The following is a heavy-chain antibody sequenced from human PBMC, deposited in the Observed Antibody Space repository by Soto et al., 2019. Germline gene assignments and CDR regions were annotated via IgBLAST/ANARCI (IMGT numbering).Heavy chain of an antibody. J-gene: IGHJ5*02. Sequence: SETLSLTCTVSGGSIRSGGYYWSWIRQHPERGLEWIGNIYYSGSTYYNPSLKSRVIISVDTSKNQFSLKLTSVTAADTAVYYCARDDRSLTGLNWIDPWGQGTLVTVSS. V-gene: IGHV4-31*03. CDR2: IYYSGST. D-gene: IGHD3-9*01. CDR3: ARDDRSLTGLNWIDP. CDR1: GGSIRSGGYY.